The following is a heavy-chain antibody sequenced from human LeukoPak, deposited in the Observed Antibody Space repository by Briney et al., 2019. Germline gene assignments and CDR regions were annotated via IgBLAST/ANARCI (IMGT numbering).Heavy chain of an antibody. Sequence: SETLSLTCAVYGTSFSGYYWSWIRQPPRKGLEWIGEIDHRGRAKYNPSLKSRVSTSIDTSKNQFPLNLSSVTAADTAVYYCARDVDTALMDVWGEGTTVIVSS. CDR2: IDHRGRA. V-gene: IGHV4-34*01. CDR3: ARDVDTALMDV. J-gene: IGHJ6*04. CDR1: GTSFSGYY. D-gene: IGHD5-18*01.